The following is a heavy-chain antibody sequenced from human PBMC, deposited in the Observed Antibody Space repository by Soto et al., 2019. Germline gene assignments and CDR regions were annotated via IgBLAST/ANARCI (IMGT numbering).Heavy chain of an antibody. CDR1: GGSFSNSAYY. CDR3: AGGIDGYKCGY. Sequence: QVQLQESGPGLVKPSQTLSLTCTVSGGSFSNSAYYWNWLRQHPGKALEWIGYIRYTGSTSYNPSRRTLPTKSLETSKSQSSMRLSSVTAADTAVYYCAGGIDGYKCGYWGQGTLVSVSS. D-gene: IGHD5-12*01. J-gene: IGHJ4*02. CDR2: IRYTGST. V-gene: IGHV4-31*01.